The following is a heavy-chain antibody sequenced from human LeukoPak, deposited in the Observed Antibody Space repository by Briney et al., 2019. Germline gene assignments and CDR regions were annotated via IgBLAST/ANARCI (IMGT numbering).Heavy chain of an antibody. CDR1: GGSVSDGYYY. V-gene: IGHV4-61*01. Sequence: SETLSLTCTVSGGSVSDGYYYWNWIRQPPGKGLEWIGYIFHSGSINNNPSLRSRVTISVDTSKNQFSLKLTSVTAADTAVYYCARAPQPTSYGDYGKRYFDLWGRGTLVTVSS. J-gene: IGHJ2*01. D-gene: IGHD4-17*01. CDR2: IFHSGSI. CDR3: ARAPQPTSYGDYGKRYFDL.